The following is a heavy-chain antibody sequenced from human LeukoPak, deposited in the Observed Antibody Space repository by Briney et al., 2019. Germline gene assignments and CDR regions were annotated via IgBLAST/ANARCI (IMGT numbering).Heavy chain of an antibody. D-gene: IGHD3-22*01. CDR3: AATRYYYDSSGYSNFDY. V-gene: IGHV3-23*01. Sequence: TGGSLRLSCVASGFTFSSYAMSWVRQAPGKGLEWVSAISGSGSSTYYADSVKGRFTISRDNSKNTLYLQMNSLRAEDTAVYYCAATRYYYDSSGYSNFDYWGQGTLVTVSS. J-gene: IGHJ4*01. CDR2: ISGSGSST. CDR1: GFTFSSYA.